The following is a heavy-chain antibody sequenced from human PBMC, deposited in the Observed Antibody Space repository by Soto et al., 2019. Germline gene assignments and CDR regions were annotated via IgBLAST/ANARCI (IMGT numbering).Heavy chain of an antibody. CDR3: ARRDMLTAYVYFDY. CDR1: GYTFTKYW. J-gene: IGHJ4*02. V-gene: IGHV5-51*01. D-gene: IGHD3-9*01. Sequence: GEALKISCQASGYTFTKYWVGWVRQMPGKGLEWMGIIYPDDSDTRYSPSFQGHVTISADKSISTAYLQWSSLKASDSATYYYARRDMLTAYVYFDYWGQGTQVTVSS. CDR2: IYPDDSDT.